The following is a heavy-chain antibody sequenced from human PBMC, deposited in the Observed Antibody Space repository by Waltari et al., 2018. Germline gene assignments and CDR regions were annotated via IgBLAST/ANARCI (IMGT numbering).Heavy chain of an antibody. V-gene: IGHV3-33*01. D-gene: IGHD6-6*01. J-gene: IGHJ4*02. CDR3: VRGVGGSSSLNFDY. CDR1: GFTFGNYD. CDR2: IWYDGNNK. Sequence: QVQVVESGGGVVQPGRSLRLSLAASGFTFGNYDMHWVRQAPGKGLEWLAVIWYDGNNKYFADSVKGRFTVSRDNSKDTLDLQMNSLRVEDTAMYYCVRGVGGSSSLNFDYWGQGTLVSVTS.